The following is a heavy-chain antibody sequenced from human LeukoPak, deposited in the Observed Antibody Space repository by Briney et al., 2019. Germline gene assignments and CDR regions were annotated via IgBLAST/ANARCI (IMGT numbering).Heavy chain of an antibody. J-gene: IGHJ6*04. CDR1: GGSVRSGHYN. CDR2: ISNTGIT. CDR3: ARDGLVAAPDYYFGMDV. D-gene: IGHD2-15*01. Sequence: SQTLSLTRTVSGGSVRSGHYNWTWIRQPPGKGLEWIGYISNTGITYYNPSLKSRLSISVDTSKNQFSLRLRSVTAADTAVYFCARDGLVAAPDYYFGMDVWGKGTTVTVSS. V-gene: IGHV4-30-4*01.